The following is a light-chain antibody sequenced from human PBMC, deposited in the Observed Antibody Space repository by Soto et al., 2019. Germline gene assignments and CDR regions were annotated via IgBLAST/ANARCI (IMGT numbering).Light chain of an antibody. J-gene: IGKJ1*01. V-gene: IGKV3-15*01. CDR3: QLYNNRPPWT. CDR2: RAS. Sequence: EIVMTQSPATLSVSPGERATLSCRASQSVSSNLAWYQQKPGQAPRLLIYRASTMATGIPARFSGSGSGTEFTLTISSLQSEEFAVYYCQLYNNRPPWTFGQGTKVEIK. CDR1: QSVSSN.